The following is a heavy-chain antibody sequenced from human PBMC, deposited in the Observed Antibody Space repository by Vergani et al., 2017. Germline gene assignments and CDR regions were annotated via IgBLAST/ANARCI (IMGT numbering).Heavy chain of an antibody. Sequence: QVQLQESGPGLVKPSETLSLTCTVSGGSISSYYWSWIRQPPGKGLEWIGYIYYSGSTNYNPSLKSRVTISVDTSKNQFSLKLSSVTAAATAVYYCARADEVVPAASFDYWGQGTLVTVSS. CDR2: IYYSGST. CDR3: ARADEVVPAASFDY. CDR1: GGSISSYY. D-gene: IGHD2-2*01. J-gene: IGHJ4*02. V-gene: IGHV4-59*01.